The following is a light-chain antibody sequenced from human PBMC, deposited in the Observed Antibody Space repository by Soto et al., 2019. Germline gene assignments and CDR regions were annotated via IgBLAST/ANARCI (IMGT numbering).Light chain of an antibody. V-gene: IGKV1D-16*01. CDR3: QQHETYPRT. Sequence: DIQMTQSPSSLSASVGDSVTITSRASQGIRNWLAWYPQKSANAPKTXIYAASRLHSGVPSRFSGSGDGTDCTLPISSLQPEDFATDYCQQHETYPRTFGQGTKVDI. CDR1: QGIRNW. J-gene: IGKJ1*01. CDR2: AAS.